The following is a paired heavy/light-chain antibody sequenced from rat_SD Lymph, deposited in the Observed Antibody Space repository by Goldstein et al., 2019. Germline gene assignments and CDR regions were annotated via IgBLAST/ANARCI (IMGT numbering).Light chain of an antibody. CDR1: EGISND. J-gene: IGKJ1*01. CDR2: AAS. CDR3: QQSYKYPPT. Sequence: DIQMTQSPASLSASLGETVSIECLASEGISNDLAWYQQKSGKSPQLLIYAASRLQDGVPSRFSGSGSGTRYSLKISGMQPEDEADYFCQQSYKYPPTFGGGTKLELK. V-gene: IGKV12S8*01.
Heavy chain of an antibody. CDR3: ARLTVPYWYFDF. CDR1: GFTFSNYG. D-gene: IGHD1-11*01. Sequence: EVQLVESGGGLVQPGRSLKLSCAASGFTFSNYGMAWVRQTPTKGLEWVASISTGGGNTYYRDSVKGRFTISRDNAKNTQYLQMDSLRSEDTATYYCARLTVPYWYFDFWGPGTMVTV. J-gene: IGHJ1*01. CDR2: ISTGGGNT. V-gene: IGHV5S14*01.